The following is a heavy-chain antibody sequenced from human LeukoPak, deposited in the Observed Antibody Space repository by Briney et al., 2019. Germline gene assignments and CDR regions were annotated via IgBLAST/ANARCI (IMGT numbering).Heavy chain of an antibody. CDR2: ITPHSGGI. V-gene: IGHV1-2*02. Sequence: GASVNVSCKASGYTFTDYYMHWVRQAPGQGLEWMGWITPHSGGIYFAQRFQGRVTMTRDTSISTAYMELSRLRSDDTGVYYCARAYDYGGKRDSFDIWGRGKMVTVSS. D-gene: IGHD4-23*01. J-gene: IGHJ3*02. CDR3: ARAYDYGGKRDSFDI. CDR1: GYTFTDYY.